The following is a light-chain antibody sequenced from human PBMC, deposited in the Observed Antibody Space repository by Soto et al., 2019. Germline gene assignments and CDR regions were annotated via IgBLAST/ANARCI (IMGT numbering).Light chain of an antibody. CDR1: QTVSSL. V-gene: IGKV1-5*03. J-gene: IGKJ1*01. CDR2: TAS. Sequence: DIQMTQSPSTLSGSVGDRVTITCRASQTVSSLLAWYHHKPWKAPKLLIYTASTLKSGVPLRFSGSGSETELTLTISRLQPDDFATYYCQHYSSYSEAFGQGTKVDIK. CDR3: QHYSSYSEA.